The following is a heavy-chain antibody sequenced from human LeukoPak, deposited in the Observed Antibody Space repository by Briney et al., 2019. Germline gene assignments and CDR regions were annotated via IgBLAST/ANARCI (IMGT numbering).Heavy chain of an antibody. Sequence: GESLKISCKGSGNSFTTYWIGWVRRMPGKGLEWMGIIYPGDSDTRYSPSFQGQVTISADKSISTAYLQWSSLKASDTAMYYCARQAVSGSYFGSAFDIWGQGTMVTVSS. D-gene: IGHD1-26*01. V-gene: IGHV5-51*01. CDR1: GNSFTTYW. J-gene: IGHJ3*02. CDR2: IYPGDSDT. CDR3: ARQAVSGSYFGSAFDI.